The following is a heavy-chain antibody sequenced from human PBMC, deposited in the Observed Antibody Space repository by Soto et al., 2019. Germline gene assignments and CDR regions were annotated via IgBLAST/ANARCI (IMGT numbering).Heavy chain of an antibody. CDR3: AKAHYYGSGSYYSHFDY. Sequence: LRLSCAASGFTFSSYAMSWVRQAPGKGLEWVSAISGSGGSTYYADSVKGRFTISRDNSKNTLYLQMNSLRAEDTAVYYCAKAHYYGSGSYYSHFDYWGQGTLVTVSS. CDR2: ISGSGGST. J-gene: IGHJ4*02. V-gene: IGHV3-23*01. CDR1: GFTFSSYA. D-gene: IGHD3-10*01.